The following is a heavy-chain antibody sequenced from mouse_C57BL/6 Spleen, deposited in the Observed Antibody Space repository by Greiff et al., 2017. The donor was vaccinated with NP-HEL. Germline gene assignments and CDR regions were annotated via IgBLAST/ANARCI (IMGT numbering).Heavy chain of an antibody. V-gene: IGHV1-61*01. CDR1: GYTFTSYW. J-gene: IGHJ4*01. CDR2: IYPSDSET. Sequence: QVQLQQPGAELVRPGSSVKLSCKASGYTFTSYWMDWVKQRPGQGLEWIGNIYPSDSETHYNQKFKDKATLTVDKSSSTAYMQLSSLTSEDSAVYYCARRDYDIYYAMDYWGQGTSVTVSS. D-gene: IGHD2-4*01. CDR3: ARRDYDIYYAMDY.